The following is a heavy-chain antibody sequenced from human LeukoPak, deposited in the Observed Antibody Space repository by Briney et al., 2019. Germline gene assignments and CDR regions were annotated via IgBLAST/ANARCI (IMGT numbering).Heavy chain of an antibody. CDR3: ARGLMGGYPRFDY. D-gene: IGHD3-22*01. CDR1: GFTFDDYD. J-gene: IGHJ4*02. V-gene: IGHV3-20*04. CDR2: INWNGNYI. Sequence: PGGSLRLSCAASGFTFDDYDMSRVRQAPGKGLEWVSNINWNGNYIGYAESVKGRFTISRDNAKNSLYLQMNSLRADDTAMYYCARGLMGGYPRFDYWGQGTLVTVSS.